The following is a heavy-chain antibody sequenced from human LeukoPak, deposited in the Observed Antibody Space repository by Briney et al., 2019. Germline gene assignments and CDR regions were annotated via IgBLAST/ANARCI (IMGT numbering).Heavy chain of an antibody. CDR2: LIPIFGTA. CDR3: ATQGYDYVWGSYRHLDY. D-gene: IGHD3-16*02. V-gene: IGHV1-69*13. J-gene: IGHJ4*02. CDR1: GGTFSSYA. Sequence: ASVKVSCKASGGTFSSYAISWVRQAPGQGLEWMGGLIPIFGTANYAQKFQGRVTITADESTSTAYMELSSLRSEDTAVYHCATQGYDYVWGSYRHLDYWGQGTLVTVSS.